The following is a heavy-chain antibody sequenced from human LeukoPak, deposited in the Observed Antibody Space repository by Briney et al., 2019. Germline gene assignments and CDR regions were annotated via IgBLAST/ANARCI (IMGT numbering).Heavy chain of an antibody. CDR3: ARGQCSGGSCYFGY. V-gene: IGHV4-34*01. Sequence: PSETLSLTCAVYGGSFSGYYWSWIRQPPGKGLEWIGEINHSGSTNYNPSLKSRVTISVDTSKNQSSLKLSSVPAADTAVYYCARGQCSGGSCYFGYWGQGTLVTVSS. J-gene: IGHJ4*02. CDR1: GGSFSGYY. D-gene: IGHD2-15*01. CDR2: INHSGST.